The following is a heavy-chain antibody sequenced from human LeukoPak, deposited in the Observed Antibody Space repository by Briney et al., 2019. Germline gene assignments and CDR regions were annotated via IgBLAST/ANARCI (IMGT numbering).Heavy chain of an antibody. D-gene: IGHD3-9*01. CDR2: IYYSGNT. CDR1: GVSISSSNSY. V-gene: IGHV4-39*02. CDR3: AREVSDYDILTGWIDY. Sequence: PSETLSLTCTVSGVSISSSNSYWGWIRQPPGKGLEWIGSIYYSGNTYYNASLKSQVSISIDTSKSQFSLKLSSVTAADTAVYYCAREVSDYDILTGWIDYWGQGALVSVSS. J-gene: IGHJ4*02.